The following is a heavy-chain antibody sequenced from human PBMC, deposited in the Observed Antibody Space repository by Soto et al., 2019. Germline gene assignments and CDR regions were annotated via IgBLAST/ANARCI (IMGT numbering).Heavy chain of an antibody. J-gene: IGHJ6*02. CDR1: GFTFSSYS. V-gene: IGHV3-21*01. CDR2: ISSSSSYI. D-gene: IGHD6-13*01. CDR3: ARGGVAAAGPIYYYYGMDV. Sequence: EVQLVESGGGLVKPGGSLRLSCAASGFTFSSYSMNWVRQAPGKGLEWVSSISSSSSYIYYADSVKGRFTISRDNAKNSLYLQMNSLRAEDTAVYYCARGGVAAAGPIYYYYGMDVWGQGTTVTVSS.